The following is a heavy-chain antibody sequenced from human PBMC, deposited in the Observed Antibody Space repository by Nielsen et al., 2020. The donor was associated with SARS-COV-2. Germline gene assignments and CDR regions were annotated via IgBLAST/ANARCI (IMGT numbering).Heavy chain of an antibody. CDR1: GGSISSYY. D-gene: IGHD3-10*01. CDR3: ARGCITMVRGVIINWFDP. J-gene: IGHJ5*02. Sequence: GSLRLSCTVSGGSISSYYWSWIRQPPGKGLEWIGYIYYSGSTYYNPSLKSRVTISVDTSKNQFSLKLSSVTAADTAVYYCARGCITMVRGVIINWFDPWGQGTLVTVSS. V-gene: IGHV4-59*12. CDR2: IYYSGST.